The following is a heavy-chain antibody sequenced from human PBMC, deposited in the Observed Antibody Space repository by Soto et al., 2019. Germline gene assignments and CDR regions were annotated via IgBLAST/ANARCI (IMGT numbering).Heavy chain of an antibody. CDR1: GDSISRGGYY. CDR2: IYHSGST. V-gene: IGHV4-31*03. D-gene: IGHD2-21*01. J-gene: IGHJ5*02. CDR3: ARDGAGAYGLGWFDP. Sequence: SETLSLTCTVSGDSISRGGYYWNWIRQQPRKGLEWIGYIYHSGSTNYNPSLKSRVTISVDTSKNQLSLELSSVTAADTAIYYCARDGAGAYGLGWFDPWGQGILVTVS.